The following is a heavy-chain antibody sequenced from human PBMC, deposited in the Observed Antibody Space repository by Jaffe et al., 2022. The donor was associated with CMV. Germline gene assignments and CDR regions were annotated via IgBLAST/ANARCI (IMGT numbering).Heavy chain of an antibody. D-gene: IGHD3-22*01. CDR3: ARRGFGYYDSSGLTDAFDI. Sequence: EVQLVQSGAEVKKPGESLKISCKGSGYSFTSYWIGWVRQMPGKGLEWMGIIYPGDSDTRYSPSFQGQVTISADKSISTAYLQWSSLKASDTAMYYCARRGFGYYDSSGLTDAFDIWGQGTMVTVSS. CDR2: IYPGDSDT. J-gene: IGHJ3*02. V-gene: IGHV5-51*01. CDR1: GYSFTSYW.